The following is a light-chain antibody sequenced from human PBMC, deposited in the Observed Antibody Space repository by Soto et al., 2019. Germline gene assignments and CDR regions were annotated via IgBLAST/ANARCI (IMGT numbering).Light chain of an antibody. CDR3: ISYTSTRSYV. CDR2: DVS. J-gene: IGLJ1*01. Sequence: QSVLTQPVSVSGSPGQSITISCTGTSSDVGGYNYVSWYQQHPGKAPKVIVYDVSNRPSGVSDRFSGSKSGNTASLTLSGLQAEDEADYYCISYTSTRSYVLGTGTKVTVL. V-gene: IGLV2-14*01. CDR1: SSDVGGYNY.